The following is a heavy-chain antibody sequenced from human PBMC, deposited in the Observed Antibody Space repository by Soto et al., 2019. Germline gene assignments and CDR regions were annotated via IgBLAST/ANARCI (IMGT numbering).Heavy chain of an antibody. V-gene: IGHV3-30*18. D-gene: IGHD6-13*01. CDR1: GFTFNNYG. CDR3: AKDQGIAASHGID. Sequence: HVQLVESGGGVVQPGRSLRLSCAASGFTFNNYGMHWVRQAPGKGLEWVAVISNDGSDKYYADSVKGRLTISRDNSKNTVYLQMNSLRAEDTAVYYCAKDQGIAASHGIDWGQGTMVTVSS. CDR2: ISNDGSDK. J-gene: IGHJ3*01.